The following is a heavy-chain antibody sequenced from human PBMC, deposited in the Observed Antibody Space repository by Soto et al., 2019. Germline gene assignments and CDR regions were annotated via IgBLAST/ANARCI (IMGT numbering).Heavy chain of an antibody. CDR2: ISSSSSTI. Sequence: GGSLRLSCAASGFTFSSYSMNWVRQAPGKGLEWVSYISSSSSTIYYADSVKGRFTISRDNAKNSLYLQMNSLRAEDTAVYYCARVWLPPTSLYYYYYMDVWGKGTTVTVSS. CDR3: ARVWLPPTSLYYYYYMDV. D-gene: IGHD5-12*01. CDR1: GFTFSSYS. V-gene: IGHV3-48*01. J-gene: IGHJ6*03.